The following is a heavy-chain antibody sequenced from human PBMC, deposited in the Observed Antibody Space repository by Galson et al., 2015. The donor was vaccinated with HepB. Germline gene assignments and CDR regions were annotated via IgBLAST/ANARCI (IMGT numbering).Heavy chain of an antibody. CDR1: GFSFNNYE. V-gene: IGHV3-48*03. J-gene: IGHJ6*02. Sequence: SLRLSCAASGFSFNNYEMHWVRQAPGTGLEWVSYISSTNNTKYYAASVKSRFTISRDNSKNTLFLQLHSLRAEDTAVYHCARASMIRGRGTFYVLDVWGQGTTITVS. CDR2: ISSTNNTK. D-gene: IGHD3-10*01. CDR3: ARASMIRGRGTFYVLDV.